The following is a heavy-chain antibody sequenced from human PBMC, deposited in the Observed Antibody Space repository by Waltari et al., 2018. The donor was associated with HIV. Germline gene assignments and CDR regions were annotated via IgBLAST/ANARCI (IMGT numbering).Heavy chain of an antibody. CDR2: IYPRATST. J-gene: IGHJ6*02. D-gene: IGHD5-12*01. Sequence: EVQLVQSGAEVKKPGESLKLSCKGSGYSFTSYWIGWVRQMPGKGLELLGLIYPRATSTGRTPSLQGQVTIAADKSISTPYLQWSSLKAPATAIYYWTRLLNTGRLGAPVYYYGMDVWGQGTTVTISS. V-gene: IGHV5-51*01. CDR1: GYSFTSYW. CDR3: TRLLNTGRLGAPVYYYGMDV.